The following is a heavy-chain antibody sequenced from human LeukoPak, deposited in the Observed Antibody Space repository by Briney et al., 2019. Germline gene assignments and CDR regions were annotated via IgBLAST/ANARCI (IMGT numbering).Heavy chain of an antibody. CDR2: ISYDGSNK. CDR1: GFTFSAYA. Sequence: PGGSLRLSCAASGFTFSAYAMHWVRQAPGKGLEWVAVISYDGSNKYYADSVKGRFTISRDNSKNTVYLQMNSPRAEDTAVYYCAREVAAAGTAFDYWGQGTLVTVSS. V-gene: IGHV3-30-3*01. CDR3: AREVAAAGTAFDY. J-gene: IGHJ4*02. D-gene: IGHD6-13*01.